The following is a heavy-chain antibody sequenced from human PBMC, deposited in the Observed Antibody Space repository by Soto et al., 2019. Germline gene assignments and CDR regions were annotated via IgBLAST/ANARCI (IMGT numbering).Heavy chain of an antibody. J-gene: IGHJ4*02. Sequence: EVQLVESGGGLVQPGGSLRLSCAASGFTVSSNYMSWVRQAPGKGLEWVSVIYTGGSTYYADSVKGRFTISRDNSRNTLDLQMNSLRAEDTALYYCGRRDCVGGSCRLDYWGQGTLVTVSS. CDR1: GFTVSSNY. CDR3: GRRDCVGGSCRLDY. V-gene: IGHV3-66*01. CDR2: IYTGGST. D-gene: IGHD2-15*01.